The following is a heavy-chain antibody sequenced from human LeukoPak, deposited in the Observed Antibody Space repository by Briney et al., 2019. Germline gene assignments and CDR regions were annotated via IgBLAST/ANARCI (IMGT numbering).Heavy chain of an antibody. J-gene: IGHJ5*02. CDR2: IGSSSSYI. D-gene: IGHD3-10*01. Sequence: GGSLRLSCAASGFTFSSYSMNWVRQAPGKGLEWVSSIGSSSSYIYYADSVKGRFTISRDNAKNSLYLQMNSLRAEDTAVYYCARDYGQNWFDPWGQGTLVTVSS. V-gene: IGHV3-21*01. CDR3: ARDYGQNWFDP. CDR1: GFTFSSYS.